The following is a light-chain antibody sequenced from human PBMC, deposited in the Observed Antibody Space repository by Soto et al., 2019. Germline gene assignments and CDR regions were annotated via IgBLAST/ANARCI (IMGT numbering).Light chain of an antibody. CDR2: DVS. CDR1: SSDVGGYNY. CDR3: SSYTTSNTRQIV. J-gene: IGLJ1*01. V-gene: IGLV2-14*01. Sequence: QSALTQPDSVSGSPGQSITISCTGTSSDVGGYNYVSWYQQHPGKAPKFMIYDVSNRPSGVSNRFSGSKSGNTASLTISGRQAEDEADYYCSSYTTSNTRQIVFGTGTKLTV.